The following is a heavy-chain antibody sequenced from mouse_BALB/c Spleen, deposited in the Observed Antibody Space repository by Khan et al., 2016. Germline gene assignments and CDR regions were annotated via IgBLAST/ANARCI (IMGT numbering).Heavy chain of an antibody. CDR1: GFNIKDTY. V-gene: IGHV14-3*02. D-gene: IGHD1-1*01. J-gene: IGHJ4*01. CDR2: IDPANGNT. CDR3: ARHYGYAMDY. Sequence: VQLQQSGAELVKPGASVKLSCTASGFNIKDTYMHWVKQRPEQGLEWIGRIDPANGNTKYDPKFQGKATITADTSSNTAYLQLSSLTSEDTDVSYCARHYGYAMDYWGQGTSVTVSS.